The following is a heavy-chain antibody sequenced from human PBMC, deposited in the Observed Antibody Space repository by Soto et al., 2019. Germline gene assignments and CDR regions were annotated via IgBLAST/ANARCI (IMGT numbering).Heavy chain of an antibody. CDR3: VVRGSAFGI. V-gene: IGHV3-64D*08. J-gene: IGHJ3*02. CDR2: ISSNGGVT. CDR1: GFSFRGDA. D-gene: IGHD3-10*01. Sequence: GGSLRLSCSGSGFSFRGDAVHWVRQPPGKGLEDVSAISSNGGVTENADSVKGRFTISRDNFKNTVYLQMSRMRLEDTAVYYCVVRGSAFGIWGQGTMVTVSS.